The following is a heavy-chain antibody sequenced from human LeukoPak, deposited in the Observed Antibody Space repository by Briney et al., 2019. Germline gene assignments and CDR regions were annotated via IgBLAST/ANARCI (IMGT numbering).Heavy chain of an antibody. CDR2: IQSDGSTA. CDR1: GFTFSNYW. J-gene: IGHJ6*02. CDR3: ARDPSEELELRYYYGMDV. D-gene: IGHD1-7*01. V-gene: IGHV3-74*01. Sequence: PGGSLRLSCAASGFTFSNYWMHWVRQVPGKGLVWVSRIQSDGSTARYADSVKGRFTISRDNAKNSLYLQMNSLRAEDTAVYYCARDPSEELELRYYYGMDVWGQGTTVTVSS.